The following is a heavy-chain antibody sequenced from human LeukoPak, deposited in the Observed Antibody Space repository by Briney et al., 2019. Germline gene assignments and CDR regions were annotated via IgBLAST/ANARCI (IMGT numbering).Heavy chain of an antibody. Sequence: KESGPTLVKPTQTLTLTCTFSGFSLSTSGVGVGWIRQPPGKALEWLALIYWNDDKRYSPSLKSRLTITKDTSKSQVVLTMTNMDPVDTATYYCAHRRSNNWSFDYWGQGTLVTVSS. CDR1: GFSLSTSGVG. CDR2: IYWNDDK. D-gene: IGHD1-1*01. J-gene: IGHJ4*02. V-gene: IGHV2-5*01. CDR3: AHRRSNNWSFDY.